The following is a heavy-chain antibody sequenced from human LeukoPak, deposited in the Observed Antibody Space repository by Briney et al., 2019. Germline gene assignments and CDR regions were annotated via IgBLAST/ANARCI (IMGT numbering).Heavy chain of an antibody. CDR3: ARESMATSSSYSDYYNYYGMDV. D-gene: IGHD5-24*01. V-gene: IGHV3-48*03. Sequence: PGGSLRLSCAASGFTFSKYCMSWVRQAPGKGLEWVSYISSSGSTIYYADSVKGRFTISRDNAKNSLYLQMKSLRAEDTAVYYCARESMATSSSYSDYYNYYGMDVWGQGTTVTVSS. J-gene: IGHJ6*02. CDR1: GFTFSKYC. CDR2: ISSSGSTI.